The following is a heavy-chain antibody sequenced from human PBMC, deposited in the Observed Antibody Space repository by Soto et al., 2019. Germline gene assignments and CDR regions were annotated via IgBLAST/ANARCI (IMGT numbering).Heavy chain of an antibody. CDR2: IFHSGST. J-gene: IGHJ4*02. CDR1: GGSISNSNW. V-gene: IGHV4-4*02. Sequence: QVQLQESGPGLVKPSGTLSLTCAVFGGSISNSNWWTWVRQPPGKGLDWIGEIFHSGSTNYNSSLMGRLTISGDKANNQFSLRLSSGTAADTAVYYCAHRPIVGAAIWGQGTRVTVSS. D-gene: IGHD1-26*01. CDR3: AHRPIVGAAI.